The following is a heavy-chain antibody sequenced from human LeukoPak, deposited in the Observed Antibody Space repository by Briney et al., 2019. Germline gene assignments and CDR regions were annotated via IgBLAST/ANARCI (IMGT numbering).Heavy chain of an antibody. Sequence: SETLSLTCAVYGGSFSGYYWSWIRQPPGKGLEWIAYIHYSGSTNYNPSLKSRVSMSIDTSKNQFSLKLRSVTAADTAVYYCARQRGIAAEFDYWGQGTLVTVSS. V-gene: IGHV4-59*08. D-gene: IGHD6-13*01. CDR1: GGSFSGYY. J-gene: IGHJ4*02. CDR2: IHYSGST. CDR3: ARQRGIAAEFDY.